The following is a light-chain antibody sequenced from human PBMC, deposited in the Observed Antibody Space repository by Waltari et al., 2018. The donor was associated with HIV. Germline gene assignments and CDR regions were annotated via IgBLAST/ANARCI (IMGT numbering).Light chain of an antibody. J-gene: IGLJ3*02. CDR2: RNN. V-gene: IGLV1-44*01. CDR3: AAWDDSLNGAV. CDR1: SSNIGSNI. Sequence: QSVLTQPPSASGTPGQRVTISCSGSSSNIGSNIVNWYQQLPGTAPKLLIYRNNHRPSGVPDRFSGSKSGTSASLAISGLQSEDDADYYCAAWDDSLNGAVFGGGTKLTVL.